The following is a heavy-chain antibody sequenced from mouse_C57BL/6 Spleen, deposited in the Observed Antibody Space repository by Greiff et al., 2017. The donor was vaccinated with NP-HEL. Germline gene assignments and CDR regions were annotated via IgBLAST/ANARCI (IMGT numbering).Heavy chain of an antibody. J-gene: IGHJ2*01. V-gene: IGHV1-82*01. CDR3: ARIASWDDYFDY. Sequence: VQLQQSGPELVKPGASVKISCKASGYAFSSSWMNWVKQRPGKGLEWIGRIYPGDGDTNYNGKFKGKATLTADKSSSTAYMQLSSLTSEDSAVYFCARIASWDDYFDYWGQGTTLTVSS. D-gene: IGHD4-1*01. CDR1: GYAFSSSW. CDR2: IYPGDGDT.